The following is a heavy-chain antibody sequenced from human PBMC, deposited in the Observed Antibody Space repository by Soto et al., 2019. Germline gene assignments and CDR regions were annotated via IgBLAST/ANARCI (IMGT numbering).Heavy chain of an antibody. CDR2: IVVGSGDT. CDR3: ENQVGYGTFDY. J-gene: IGHJ4*02. Sequence: QMQLAQSGPEVKKPGTSVKVSCKASGFTFSSSAMQWVRLARGQRLEWIGWIVVGSGDTKYAQEFQERVTITRDMSTNTAYMELSSLRSEDTAVYYCENQVGYGTFDYWGQGTLVTVSS. D-gene: IGHD2-2*03. V-gene: IGHV1-58*02. CDR1: GFTFSSSA.